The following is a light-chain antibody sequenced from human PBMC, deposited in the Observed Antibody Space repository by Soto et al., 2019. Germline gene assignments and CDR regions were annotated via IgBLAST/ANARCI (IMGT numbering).Light chain of an antibody. CDR3: QKLDNFPLT. V-gene: IGKV1-5*01. CDR1: QSISSW. Sequence: DIPMTQSPSTLSASVGDIVTITCRASQSISSWLAWYQQKPGEAPKLLIYAASTLQSGVPPRFSGSGSGTEFTLTISSLQPEDVARYYCQKLDNFPLTFGQGTRLEIK. J-gene: IGKJ5*01. CDR2: AAS.